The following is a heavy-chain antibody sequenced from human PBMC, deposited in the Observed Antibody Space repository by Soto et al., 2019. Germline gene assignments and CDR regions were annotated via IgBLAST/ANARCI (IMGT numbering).Heavy chain of an antibody. Sequence: GGSLRLSCAASGLTFSSYWMSWVRQAPGKGLEWVANIKQDGSEKYYVDSVKGRFTISRDNAKNSLYLQMNSLRAEDTAVYYCARERYYYDSSGYYDHWGQGTLVTVSS. CDR3: ARERYYYDSSGYYDH. V-gene: IGHV3-7*03. CDR2: IKQDGSEK. J-gene: IGHJ5*02. D-gene: IGHD3-22*01. CDR1: GLTFSSYW.